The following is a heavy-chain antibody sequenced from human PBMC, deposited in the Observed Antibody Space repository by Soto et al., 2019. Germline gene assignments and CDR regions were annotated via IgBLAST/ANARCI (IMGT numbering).Heavy chain of an antibody. CDR1: GFTFDDYG. Sequence: GGSLRLSCAASGFTFDDYGMSWARQAPGKGLEWVSGINRDGSSTGYADSVKGSFSISRDNAKNTVYLQMNNLRVEDTAVYYCVRDQDNYGLAVFNFWGQGTVVTVSS. J-gene: IGHJ4*02. CDR2: INRDGSST. D-gene: IGHD2-8*02. CDR3: VRDQDNYGLAVFNF. V-gene: IGHV3-20*04.